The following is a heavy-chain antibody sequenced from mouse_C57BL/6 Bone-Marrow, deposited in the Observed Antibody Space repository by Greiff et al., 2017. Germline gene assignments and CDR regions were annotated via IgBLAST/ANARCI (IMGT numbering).Heavy chain of an antibody. CDR1: GFTFSSYG. Sequence: EVHLVESRGDLVKPGGSLKLSCAASGFTFSSYGMSWVRQTPDKRLEWVATISSGGSYTYYPDSVKGRFTISRDNAKNTLYLQMSSLKSEDTAMYYCARQDYSNLLFAYWGQGTLVTVSA. CDR3: ARQDYSNLLFAY. CDR2: ISSGGSYT. V-gene: IGHV5-6*01. J-gene: IGHJ3*01. D-gene: IGHD2-5*01.